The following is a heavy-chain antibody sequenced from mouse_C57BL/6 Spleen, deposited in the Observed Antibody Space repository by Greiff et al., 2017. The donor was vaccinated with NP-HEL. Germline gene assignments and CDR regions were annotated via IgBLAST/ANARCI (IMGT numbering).Heavy chain of an antibody. Sequence: QVQLQQPGAELVKPGASVKLSCKASGYTFTSYWMQWVKQRPGQGLELIGEIDPSDSYTNYNQKFKGKATLTVDTSSSTAYMQLSSLTSEDSAVYYWARLYGNYFDYWGQGTTLTVSS. V-gene: IGHV1-50*01. J-gene: IGHJ2*01. CDR3: ARLYGNYFDY. CDR1: GYTFTSYW. CDR2: IDPSDSYT. D-gene: IGHD2-1*01.